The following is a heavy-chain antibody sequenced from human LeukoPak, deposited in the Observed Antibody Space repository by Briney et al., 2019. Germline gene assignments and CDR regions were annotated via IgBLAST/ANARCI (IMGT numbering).Heavy chain of an antibody. CDR2: ISYDGSNQ. V-gene: IGHV3-30*18. J-gene: IGHJ4*02. CDR3: AEARPWISKLDY. D-gene: IGHD5-12*01. Sequence: PGRSLRLSCAASGFTFSSYGMHWVRQAPGKGLEWVAVISYDGSNQYYADSVKGRFTISRDNSKNTLYLQMSSLRAEDTAVYYCAEARPWISKLDYWGQGTLVTVSS. CDR1: GFTFSSYG.